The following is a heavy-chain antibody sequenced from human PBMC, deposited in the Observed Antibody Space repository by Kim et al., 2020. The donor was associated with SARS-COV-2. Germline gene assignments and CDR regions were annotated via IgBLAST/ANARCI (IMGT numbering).Heavy chain of an antibody. CDR3: AKEIAAASGYIDV. CDR2: ISGSGGTT. CDR1: GFTFRNHA. J-gene: IGHJ6*03. Sequence: GGSLRLSCAASGFTFRNHAMSWVRQAPGKGLEWVSTISGSGGTTYYADSVKGRFTISRDNSKNTLYLQMNSLRADDTAVYYCAKEIAAASGYIDVWGKGTTVIVSS. V-gene: IGHV3-23*01. D-gene: IGHD6-13*01.